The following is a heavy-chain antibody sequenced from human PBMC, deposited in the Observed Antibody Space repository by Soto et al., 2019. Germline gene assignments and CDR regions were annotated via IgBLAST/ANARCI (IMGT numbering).Heavy chain of an antibody. V-gene: IGHV1-69*12. CDR1: GGTFSSYA. CDR3: AGAGGDLLWFGELLPLPATSGDYYYGMDV. CDR2: IIPIFGTA. Sequence: QVQLVQSGAEVKKPGSSVKVSCKASGGTFSSYAISWVRQAPGQGLEWMGGIIPIFGTANYAQKFQGRVTITADESTSTAYVELSSLRSEDTAVYYCAGAGGDLLWFGELLPLPATSGDYYYGMDVWGQGTTVTVSS. J-gene: IGHJ6*02. D-gene: IGHD3-10*01.